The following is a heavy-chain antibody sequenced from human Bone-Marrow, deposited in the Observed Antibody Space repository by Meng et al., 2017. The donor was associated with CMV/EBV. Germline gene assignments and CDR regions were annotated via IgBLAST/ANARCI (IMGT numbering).Heavy chain of an antibody. D-gene: IGHD1-7*01. Sequence: GESLKISCAASGFTFSNAWMSWVRQAPGKGLEWLGRIKSKTDGGTTDYAAPVKGRFTISRDDSKSIAYLQMNSLKTEDTAVYYCTSYNNWNSCFDYWGQGTLVTVSS. CDR2: IKSKTDGGTT. CDR1: GFTFSNAW. V-gene: IGHV3-15*01. J-gene: IGHJ4*02. CDR3: TSYNNWNSCFDY.